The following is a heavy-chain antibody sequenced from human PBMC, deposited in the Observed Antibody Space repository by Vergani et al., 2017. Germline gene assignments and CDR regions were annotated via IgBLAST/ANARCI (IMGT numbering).Heavy chain of an antibody. CDR2: IRSKANSYAT. D-gene: IGHD1-1*01. CDR3: TRRGYADY. J-gene: IGHJ4*02. CDR1: GFTFSGSA. Sequence: EVQLVESGGGLVQPGVSLKLSCAASGFTFSGSAMHWVRQASGKGLEWVGRIRSKANSYATAYAASVKGRFTISRDDSKNTAYLQMNSLKTEDTAVYYCTRRGYADYWGQGTLVTVSS. V-gene: IGHV3-73*02.